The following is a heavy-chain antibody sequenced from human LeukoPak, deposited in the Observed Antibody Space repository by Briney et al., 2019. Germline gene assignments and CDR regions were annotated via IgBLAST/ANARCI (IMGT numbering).Heavy chain of an antibody. D-gene: IGHD6-13*01. J-gene: IGHJ6*02. CDR1: GYTFTGYY. CDR2: INPNSSGT. CDR3: ARDYRYSSSWYPPDYYSGMDV. V-gene: IGHV1-2*04. Sequence: ASVKVSCKASGYTFTGYYMHWVRQAPGQGLEWMGWINPNSSGTNYAQKFQGWVTMTRDTSISTAYMELSRLRSDDTAVYYCARDYRYSSSWYPPDYYSGMDVWAQGTTVTVSS.